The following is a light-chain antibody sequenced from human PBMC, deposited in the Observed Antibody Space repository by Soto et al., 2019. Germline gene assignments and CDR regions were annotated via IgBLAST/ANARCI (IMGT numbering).Light chain of an antibody. Sequence: QPVLTQSPSASASLGASVKLTCTLSSGHSSYAIAWHQQQPEKGPRYLMKLNSDGSHYKGDGIPDRFSGSSSGAERYLTISCLQSEDEADYYCQTWGTGIVVFGGGTQLTVL. CDR3: QTWGTGIVV. J-gene: IGLJ2*01. CDR2: LNSDGSH. CDR1: SGHSSYA. V-gene: IGLV4-69*01.